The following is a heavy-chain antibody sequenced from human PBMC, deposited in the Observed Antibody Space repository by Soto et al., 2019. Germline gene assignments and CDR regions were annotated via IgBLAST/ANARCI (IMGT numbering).Heavy chain of an antibody. D-gene: IGHD3-22*01. V-gene: IGHV4-31*03. J-gene: IGHJ5*02. CDR3: AISSGYADWFDP. Sequence: QVQLQESGPGLVKPSETPSLTCTVSGGSISSGGYYWSWIRQHPGKGLEWIGYIYYSGSTYYNPSLTSRVTISVDTSKNQCSLKLRSVTAADTAVYYCAISSGYADWFDPWGQGTLVTVSS. CDR1: GGSISSGGYY. CDR2: IYYSGST.